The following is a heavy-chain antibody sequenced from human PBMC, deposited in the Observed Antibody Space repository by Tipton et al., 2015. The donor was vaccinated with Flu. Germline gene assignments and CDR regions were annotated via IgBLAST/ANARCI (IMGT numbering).Heavy chain of an antibody. J-gene: IGHJ4*02. V-gene: IGHV4-39*07. CDR3: AKEVVVPATRFDT. Sequence: TLSLTCTVSGGSISSSSYYWGWIRQPPGKGLEWIGSIYYSGSTYYNPSLKSRVTISVDKSKNQFSLNLSSVTAADTAVYYCAKEVVVPATRFDTWGQGTQVTV. D-gene: IGHD2-15*01. CDR2: IYYSGST. CDR1: GGSISSSSYY.